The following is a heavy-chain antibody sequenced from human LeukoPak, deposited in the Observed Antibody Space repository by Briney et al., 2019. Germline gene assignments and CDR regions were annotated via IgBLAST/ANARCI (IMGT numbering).Heavy chain of an antibody. CDR2: INHSGST. J-gene: IGHJ3*02. Sequence: SETLSLTCAVYGGSFSGYYWSWIRQPPGKWLEWIGEINHSGSTNYNPSLKSRVTISVDTSKNQFSLKLSSVTAADTAVYYCARRILWWSVVAFDIWGQGTMVTVSS. D-gene: IGHD2-21*01. CDR3: ARRILWWSVVAFDI. V-gene: IGHV4-34*01. CDR1: GGSFSGYY.